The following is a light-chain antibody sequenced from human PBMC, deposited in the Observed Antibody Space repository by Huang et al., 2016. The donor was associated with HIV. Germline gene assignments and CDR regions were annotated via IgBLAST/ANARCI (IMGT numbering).Light chain of an antibody. V-gene: IGKV1D-12*01. CDR3: QQGNSFPLT. CDR1: QGVSRW. J-gene: IGKJ4*01. Sequence: DIQMTQSPSSVSASVGDRVTITCRARQGVSRWLAWYQQKPGKAPMLLIYATSSLQSGVPSRFSGNGSGTDFTLTINSLQPEDFATYCCQQGNSFPLTFGGGTKVEIK. CDR2: ATS.